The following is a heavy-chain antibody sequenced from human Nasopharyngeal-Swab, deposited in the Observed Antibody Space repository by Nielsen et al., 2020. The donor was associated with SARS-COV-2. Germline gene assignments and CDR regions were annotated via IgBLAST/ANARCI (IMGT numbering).Heavy chain of an antibody. D-gene: IGHD3-9*01. V-gene: IGHV3-49*03. CDR2: IRSKAYGGTT. CDR3: TRDRSAYYDILTGPYPLDY. CDR1: RFTFGDYA. J-gene: IGHJ4*02. Sequence: GESLKISCTASRFTFGDYAMSWFRQAPGKGLEWVGFIRSKAYGGTTEYAASVKGRFTISRDDSKSIAYLQMNSLKTEDTAVYYCTRDRSAYYDILTGPYPLDYWGQGTLVTVSS.